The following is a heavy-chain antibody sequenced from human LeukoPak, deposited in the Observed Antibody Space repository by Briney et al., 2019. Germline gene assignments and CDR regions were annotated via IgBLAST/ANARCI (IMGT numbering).Heavy chain of an antibody. CDR3: ARRPRYCSSTSCPPLDY. CDR2: VYPGDSDT. J-gene: IGHJ4*02. CDR1: GYSFTSYW. Sequence: GESLKISCKGSGYSFTSYWIGWVRQMPGKGLEWMGIVYPGDSDTRYSPSFQGQVTISADKSISTAYLQWSSLKASDTAMYYCARRPRYCSSTSCPPLDYWGQGTLVTVSS. D-gene: IGHD2-2*01. V-gene: IGHV5-51*01.